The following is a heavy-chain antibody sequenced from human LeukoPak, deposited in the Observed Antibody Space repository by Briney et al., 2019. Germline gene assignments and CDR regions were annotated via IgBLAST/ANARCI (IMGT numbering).Heavy chain of an antibody. V-gene: IGHV3-48*03. D-gene: IGHD3-10*01. CDR3: ASHKITMVRGVIIRSGMDV. CDR1: GFTFSSYE. Sequence: PGGSLRLSCAASGFTFSSYEMNWVRQAPGKGLEWVSFISSSGSAIHYADSVKGRFTISRDNAKNSLYLRMNSLRAEDTAVYYCASHKITMVRGVIIRSGMDVWGQGTTVTVSS. J-gene: IGHJ6*02. CDR2: ISSSGSAI.